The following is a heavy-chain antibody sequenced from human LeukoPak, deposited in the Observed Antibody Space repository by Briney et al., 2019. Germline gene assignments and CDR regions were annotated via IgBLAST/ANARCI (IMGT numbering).Heavy chain of an antibody. CDR1: GYTFTSYG. J-gene: IGHJ4*02. V-gene: IGHV1-18*01. Sequence: ASVKVSCKASGYTFTSYGISWVRQAPGQGLEWMGWISAYNGNTNYAQKFQGRVTMTRDTSISTAYMELSRLRSDDTAVYYCARDNRDDELDYWGQGTLVTVSS. CDR2: ISAYNGNT. D-gene: IGHD1-20*01. CDR3: ARDNRDDELDY.